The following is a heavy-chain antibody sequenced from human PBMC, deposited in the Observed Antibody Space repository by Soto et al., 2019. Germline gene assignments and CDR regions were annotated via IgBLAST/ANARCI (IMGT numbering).Heavy chain of an antibody. J-gene: IGHJ3*02. D-gene: IGHD1-1*01. Sequence: PSETLSLTCTVSGGSISSYYWSWIRQPPGKGLEWIGYIYYGGSTNYNPSLKSRVTISVDTSKNQFSLKLSSVTAADTAVYYCARQWGTDAFDIWGQGTMVTVSS. CDR1: GGSISSYY. CDR2: IYYGGST. V-gene: IGHV4-59*08. CDR3: ARQWGTDAFDI.